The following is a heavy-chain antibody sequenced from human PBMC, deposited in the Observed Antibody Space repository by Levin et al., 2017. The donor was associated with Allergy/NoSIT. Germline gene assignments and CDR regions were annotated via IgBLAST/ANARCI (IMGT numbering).Heavy chain of an antibody. CDR3: ARDLYNDYSVFGY. CDR2: INPHSGDT. Sequence: GESLKISCKASRYIFSDYFIHWVRQAPGQGLEWMGWINPHSGDTKYAQEFQGRVTMTRDTSISTAYMELTRLTSDDTAVYYCARDLYNDYSVFGYWGQGTLVNVFS. D-gene: IGHD3-16*01. V-gene: IGHV1-2*02. J-gene: IGHJ4*02. CDR1: RYIFSDYF.